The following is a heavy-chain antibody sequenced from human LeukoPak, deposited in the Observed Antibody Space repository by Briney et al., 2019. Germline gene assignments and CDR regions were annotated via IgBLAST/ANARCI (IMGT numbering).Heavy chain of an antibody. CDR1: GGSISSYY. D-gene: IGHD3-22*01. CDR3: ARHFRYESRSGAFDI. V-gene: IGHV4-59*08. J-gene: IGHJ3*02. Sequence: SETLSLTCTVSGGSISSYYWSWIRQPPGKGLEWIGYIYYSGSTNYNPSLKSRVTISVDTSKNQFSLKLSSVTAADTAVYYCARHFRYESRSGAFDIWGQGTMVAVSS. CDR2: IYYSGST.